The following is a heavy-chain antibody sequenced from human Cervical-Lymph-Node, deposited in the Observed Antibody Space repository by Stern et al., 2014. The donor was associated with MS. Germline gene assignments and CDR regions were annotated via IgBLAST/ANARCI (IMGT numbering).Heavy chain of an antibody. CDR2: INPNTGGT. CDR1: GYIFTGYY. V-gene: IGHV1-2*02. J-gene: IGHJ6*02. D-gene: IGHD3-3*01. Sequence: MQLVESGAEVKKPGASVTVSCQTSGYIFTGYYIHWVRPAPGQGLEWMAWINPNTGGTKYAQKLQGRVTMSRDTSISTAYVELSSLTSDDTAVYYCARDQRGITIFGVVTDYYYLGMDVWGQGTTVTVSS. CDR3: ARDQRGITIFGVVTDYYYLGMDV.